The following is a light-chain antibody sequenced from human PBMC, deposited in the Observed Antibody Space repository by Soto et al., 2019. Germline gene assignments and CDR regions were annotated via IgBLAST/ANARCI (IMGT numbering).Light chain of an antibody. J-gene: IGLJ1*01. CDR1: SSDVGSYNL. Sequence: QSALTQPASVSGSPGQSITISCTGTSSDVGSYNLVSWYQQHPGKAPKLMIYEVSKRPSGVSNRFSGSKSGNTASLTISGLQAEDEADYYCCSYAGSSTFAYYVFGTGTKLTV. CDR3: CSYAGSSTFAYYV. V-gene: IGLV2-23*02. CDR2: EVS.